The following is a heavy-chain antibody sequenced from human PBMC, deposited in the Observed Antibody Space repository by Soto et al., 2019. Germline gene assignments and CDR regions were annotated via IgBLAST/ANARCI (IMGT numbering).Heavy chain of an antibody. J-gene: IGHJ3*02. V-gene: IGHV4-59*01. CDR2: IYYSGST. CDR1: GGSISSYY. D-gene: IGHD4-4*01. CDR3: ARDRVRADYSDAFDI. Sequence: SLTCTVSGGSISSYYWSWIRQPPGKGLEWIGYIYYSGSTNYNPSLKSRVTISVDTSKNQFSLKLSSVTAADTAVYYCARDRVRADYSDAFDIWGQGTMVTVSS.